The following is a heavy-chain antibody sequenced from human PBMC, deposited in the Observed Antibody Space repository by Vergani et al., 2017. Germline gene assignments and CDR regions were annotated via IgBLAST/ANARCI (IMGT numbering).Heavy chain of an antibody. D-gene: IGHD6-19*01. CDR3: ARFSKHWLAPGKGTHSWFDP. V-gene: IGHV4-30-2*02. J-gene: IGHJ5*02. CDR2: IYHSGST. CDR1: GGSISSGGYS. Sequence: QLQLQESGSGLVKPSQTLSLTCAVSGGSISSGGYSWSWIRQPPGKGLEWIGYIYHSGSTYYNPSLKRRVTLSVDTSKNQFSLKLSSVTAADTAVYYCARFSKHWLAPGKGTHSWFDPWGQGTLVTVSS.